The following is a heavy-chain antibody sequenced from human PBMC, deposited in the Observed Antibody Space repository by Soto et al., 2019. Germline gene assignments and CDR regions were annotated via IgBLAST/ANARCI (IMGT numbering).Heavy chain of an antibody. CDR2: ISSSSSYT. CDR3: ARDLPTLNYYYYGMDV. CDR1: GFTFSDYY. Sequence: GGSLRLSCAASGFTFSDYYMSWIRQAPGKGLEWVSYISSSSSYTNYADSVKGRFTISRDNAKNSLYLQMNSLRAEDTAVYYCARDLPTLNYYYYGMDVWGQGTTVTVSS. J-gene: IGHJ6*02. V-gene: IGHV3-11*06.